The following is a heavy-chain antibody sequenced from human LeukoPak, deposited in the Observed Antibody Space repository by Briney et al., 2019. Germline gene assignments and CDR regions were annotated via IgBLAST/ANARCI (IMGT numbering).Heavy chain of an antibody. Sequence: SETLSLTCTVSGGSISGYYWSWIRQPPGKGLEWIGYIFYSGSTNYNPSLKSRVTISMDTSKNQFSLKLSSVTAADTAVYYCAGLGGSSEYWGQGTLVTVSP. CDR3: AGLGGSSEY. CDR2: IFYSGST. V-gene: IGHV4-59*08. D-gene: IGHD1-26*01. CDR1: GGSISGYY. J-gene: IGHJ4*02.